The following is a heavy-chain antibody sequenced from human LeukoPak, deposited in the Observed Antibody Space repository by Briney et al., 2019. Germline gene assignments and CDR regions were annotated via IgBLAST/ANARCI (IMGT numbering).Heavy chain of an antibody. Sequence: GGSLRLSCAASGFTFSSYSMSWVRQAPGKGLEWVSYIAGSGVSTYYADSVKGRFTISRDNSKNTLYLPMNSLRAEDTAVYYCANNDDFDYWGQGTLVSVSS. V-gene: IGHV3-23*01. D-gene: IGHD2-8*01. CDR1: GFTFSSYS. CDR3: ANNDDFDY. J-gene: IGHJ4*02. CDR2: IAGSGVST.